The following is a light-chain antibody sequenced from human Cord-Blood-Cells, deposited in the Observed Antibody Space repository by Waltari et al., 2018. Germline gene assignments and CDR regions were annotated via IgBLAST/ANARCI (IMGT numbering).Light chain of an antibody. CDR1: QSLLHSNGYNY. V-gene: IGKV2-28*01. Sequence: DIVMTQSPLSLPVTPGEPASIACRSSQSLLHSNGYNYLDWYLKKPGQSPQLLIYLGSNRASGVPDRFSGSGSGTDCTLKISRVEAEDVGVYYCMQALQTPYTFGQGTKLEIK. CDR2: LGS. J-gene: IGKJ2*01. CDR3: MQALQTPYT.